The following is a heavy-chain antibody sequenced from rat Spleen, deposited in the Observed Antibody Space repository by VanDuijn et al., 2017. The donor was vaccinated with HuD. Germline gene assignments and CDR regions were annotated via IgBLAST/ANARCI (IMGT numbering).Heavy chain of an antibody. D-gene: IGHD4-3*01. CDR3: ARFRGPGRGTDLDA. CDR1: GYTFTSYD. CDR2: ISTGSGST. J-gene: IGHJ4*01. Sequence: QVQLQQSGAELAKPGSPVKISCKASGYTFTSYDISWIKQTAGQGLDYIGYISTGSGSTYYNEKFKGKATLTVDKSSYTAFMQLSSLTPEDTAVFYCARFRGPGRGTDLDAWGQGTSVTVSS. V-gene: IGHV1-57*01.